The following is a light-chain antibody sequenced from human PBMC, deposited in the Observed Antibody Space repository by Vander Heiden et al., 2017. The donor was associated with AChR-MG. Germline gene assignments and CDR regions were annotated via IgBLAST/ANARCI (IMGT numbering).Light chain of an antibody. Sequence: QTVVTQEPSLSVPPGGTVTLTCGLSSGSVSTTYYPSWYQQTPGQAPRTLIYRTNSRSSGVPDRLSGSILGNKAALTITAAQADDESDYYCVLYMGSGIWVFGGGTKLTVL. CDR3: VLYMGSGIWV. J-gene: IGLJ2*01. V-gene: IGLV8-61*01. CDR1: SGSVSTTYY. CDR2: RTN.